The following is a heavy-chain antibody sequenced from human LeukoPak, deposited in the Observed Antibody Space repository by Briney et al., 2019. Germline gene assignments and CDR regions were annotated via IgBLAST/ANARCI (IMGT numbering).Heavy chain of an antibody. Sequence: GGPLRLSCAASGFTFSDYSMNWVRQAPGKGRLWVSSITSNSKYIEYGDSVKGRFTLSRDNAKISLYLQMNSLRAEDTAVYYCARGQYKLDAFDIWGQGTMVTVSS. D-gene: IGHD1-14*01. CDR2: ITSNSKYI. V-gene: IGHV3-21*01. J-gene: IGHJ3*02. CDR1: GFTFSDYS. CDR3: ARGQYKLDAFDI.